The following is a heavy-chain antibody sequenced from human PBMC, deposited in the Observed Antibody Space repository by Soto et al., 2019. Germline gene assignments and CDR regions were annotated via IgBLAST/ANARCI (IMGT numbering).Heavy chain of an antibody. CDR2: ISYDGSNK. D-gene: IGHD3-22*01. J-gene: IGHJ4*02. V-gene: IGHV3-30*18. CDR3: AKDDDSSGYYSPLDY. CDR1: GFTFSSYG. Sequence: GGSLRLSCAASGFTFSSYGMHWVRQAPGKGLEWVAVISYDGSNKYYADSVKGRFTISRDNSKNTLYLQMNSLRAEDTAVYYCAKDDDSSGYYSPLDYWGQGTLVTVSS.